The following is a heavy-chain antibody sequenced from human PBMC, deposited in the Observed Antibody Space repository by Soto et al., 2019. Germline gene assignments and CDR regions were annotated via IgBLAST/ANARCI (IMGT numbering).Heavy chain of an antibody. CDR1: GFTFSSYA. V-gene: IGHV3-30-3*01. CDR2: ISYDGSNK. D-gene: IGHD2-2*01. CDR3: ARDRGFCISTSCSSHYYGMDV. Sequence: GGSLRLSCAASGFTFSSYAMHWVRQAPGKGLEWVAVISYDGSNKYYADSVKGRFTISRDNSKNTLYLQMNSLRAEDTAVYYCARDRGFCISTSCSSHYYGMDVWGQGTTVTVS. J-gene: IGHJ6*02.